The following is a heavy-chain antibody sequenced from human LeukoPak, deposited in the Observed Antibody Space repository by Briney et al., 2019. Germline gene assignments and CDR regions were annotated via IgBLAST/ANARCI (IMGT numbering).Heavy chain of an antibody. CDR2: ISYDGSNK. CDR1: GFTLSSYG. D-gene: IGHD4-17*01. CDR3: AKGSKGTVTFDY. Sequence: GGSLRLSCAASGFTLSSYGMHWVRQAPGKGLEWVAVISYDGSNKYYADSVKGRFTISRDNSKNTLYLQMNRLRAEDTAVYYCAKGSKGTVTFDYWGQGTLVTVSS. V-gene: IGHV3-30*18. J-gene: IGHJ4*02.